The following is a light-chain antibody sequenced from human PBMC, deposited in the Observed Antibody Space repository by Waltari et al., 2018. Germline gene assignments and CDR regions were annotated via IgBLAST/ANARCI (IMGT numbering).Light chain of an antibody. CDR1: QNVGDS. CDR2: RAS. Sequence: DIQMTQSPSTLSASVGDRVTITCRASQNVGDSLAWYQHKPGKTPKLLVYRASSLESGVPSRFSGSGSGTEFTLTISSLQPDDFATYYCQQRSNWLTFGGGTKVEIK. J-gene: IGKJ4*01. V-gene: IGKV1-5*03. CDR3: QQRSNWLT.